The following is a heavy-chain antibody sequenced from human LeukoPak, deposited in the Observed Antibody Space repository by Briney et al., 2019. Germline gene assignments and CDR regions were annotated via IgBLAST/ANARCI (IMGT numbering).Heavy chain of an antibody. Sequence: GGSLRLSCAASGFTLRSYGMHWVRQAPGKGLEWVAFIRYDGSNKYYADSVKGRFTISRDNSKNTLYLQMNSLRAEDTAVYYCAKVHPRGRRFLEWLLDYWGQGTLVTVSS. CDR2: IRYDGSNK. D-gene: IGHD3-3*01. V-gene: IGHV3-30*02. J-gene: IGHJ4*02. CDR1: GFTLRSYG. CDR3: AKVHPRGRRFLEWLLDY.